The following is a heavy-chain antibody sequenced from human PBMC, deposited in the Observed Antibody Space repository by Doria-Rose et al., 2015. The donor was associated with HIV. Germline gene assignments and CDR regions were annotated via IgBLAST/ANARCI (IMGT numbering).Heavy chain of an antibody. CDR3: ARGGAYSSGWYDDAFDI. Sequence: VQLVQSGGGVVQPGRSLRLSCAASGFTFSYYAMHWVRQAPGKGLEWVAVISYDGSNKYYADSVKGRFTISRDNSKNTLYLQMNSLRTEDTAVYYCARGGAYSSGWYDDAFDIWGQGQWSPSLQ. D-gene: IGHD6-19*01. J-gene: IGHJ3*02. CDR1: GFTFSYYA. V-gene: IGHV3-30-3*01. CDR2: ISYDGSNK.